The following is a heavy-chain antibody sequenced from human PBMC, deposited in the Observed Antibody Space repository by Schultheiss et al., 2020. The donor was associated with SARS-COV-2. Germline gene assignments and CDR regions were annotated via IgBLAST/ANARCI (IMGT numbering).Heavy chain of an antibody. J-gene: IGHJ3*02. CDR3: ARDLDGATVAFDI. CDR2: IIPIFGTA. CDR1: GGTFSSYA. Sequence: SVKVSCKASGGTFSSYAISWVRQAPGQGLEWMGGIIPIFGTANYAQKFQGRVTITADESTSTAYMELSSLRSEDTAVYYCARDLDGATVAFDIWGQGTMVTVS. V-gene: IGHV1-69*13. D-gene: IGHD1-26*01.